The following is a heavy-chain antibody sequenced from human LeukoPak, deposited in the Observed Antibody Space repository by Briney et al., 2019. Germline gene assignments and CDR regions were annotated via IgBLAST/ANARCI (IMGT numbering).Heavy chain of an antibody. CDR1: GFTFSSYG. Sequence: PGGSLRLSCAASGFTFSSYGMHWVRQAPGKGLEWVAVIWYDGSNKYYVDSVKGRFTISRDNSKKTLYLQMNSLRAEDTAVYYCARWAVDFSYYYYYGMDAWGQGTTVTVSS. D-gene: IGHD3-3*01. CDR3: ARWAVDFSYYYYYGMDA. CDR2: IWYDGSNK. V-gene: IGHV3-33*01. J-gene: IGHJ6*02.